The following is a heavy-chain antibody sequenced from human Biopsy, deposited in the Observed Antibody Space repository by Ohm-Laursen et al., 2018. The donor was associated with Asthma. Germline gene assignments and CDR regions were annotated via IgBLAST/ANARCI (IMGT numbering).Heavy chain of an antibody. D-gene: IGHD6-19*01. CDR3: ARASVAASSNWFDP. Sequence: TLSLTCPVSGASIKTDDHYWSWLRQPPGKGLEWFGFIHYSGSTSYNPSLKGGVTISADTSKNQFSLKLSSVTAADTAVYYCARASVAASSNWFDPWGQGTLVTVSS. V-gene: IGHV4-30-4*01. CDR2: IHYSGST. CDR1: GASIKTDDHY. J-gene: IGHJ5*02.